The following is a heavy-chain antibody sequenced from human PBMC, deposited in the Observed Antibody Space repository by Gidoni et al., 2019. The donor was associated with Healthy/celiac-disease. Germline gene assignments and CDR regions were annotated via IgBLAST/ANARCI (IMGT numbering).Heavy chain of an antibody. CDR3: ARLAGGTITNDY. CDR2: IDPSDSYT. D-gene: IGHD1-1*01. Sequence: EVQLVQSGAEVKKPGASLRISCKVSGYSFTSYWITWVRQMPGKGLEWMGRIDPSDSYTNDSPSFQGHVTSSADKSISTAYLQWSSLKASDTAMYYCARLAGGTITNDYWGQGTLVTVSS. J-gene: IGHJ4*02. V-gene: IGHV5-10-1*03. CDR1: GYSFTSYW.